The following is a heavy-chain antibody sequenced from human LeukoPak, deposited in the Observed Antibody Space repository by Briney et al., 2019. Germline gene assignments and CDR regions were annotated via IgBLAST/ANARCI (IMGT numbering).Heavy chain of an antibody. J-gene: IGHJ4*02. CDR1: GFTFSSYA. CDR2: ISYDGSNK. V-gene: IGHV3-30-3*01. Sequence: GRSLRLSCAASGFTFSSYAMHWVRQAPGKGLEWVAVISYDGSNKYYADSVKGRFTISRDNSKNTLYLQMNSLRAEDTAVYYCAGVAEAGTGYFDYWGQGTLVTVSS. CDR3: AGVAEAGTGYFDY. D-gene: IGHD6-19*01.